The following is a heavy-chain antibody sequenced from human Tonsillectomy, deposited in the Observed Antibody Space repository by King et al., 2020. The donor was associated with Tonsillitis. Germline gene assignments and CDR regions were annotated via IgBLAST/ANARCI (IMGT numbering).Heavy chain of an antibody. CDR1: GGSISSSNYY. V-gene: IGHV4-39*07. CDR2: IYYSGST. D-gene: IGHD5-18*01. J-gene: IGHJ4*02. CDR3: ASQLWVGHDMRFDY. Sequence: LQLQESGPGLVKPSETLSLTCTVSGGSISSSNYYWGWIRQPPGKGLEWIGTIYYSGSTYYNPSLKSRVTISLDTSKNQFSLKLNSVTAADTAVYYCASQLWVGHDMRFDYGGQGTLVTVSS.